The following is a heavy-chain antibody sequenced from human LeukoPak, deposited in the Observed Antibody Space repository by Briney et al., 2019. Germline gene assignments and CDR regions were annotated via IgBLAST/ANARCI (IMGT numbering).Heavy chain of an antibody. V-gene: IGHV4-4*07. J-gene: IGHJ3*02. Sequence: SETLSLTCTVSGGSISSYYWSWIRQPAGQGLEWIGRIYTSGSTNYNPSLKSRVTISVDKSKNQFSLKLSSVTAADTAFYYCARQPAGTAAFDIWAQGTMVTVSS. CDR1: GGSISSYY. D-gene: IGHD1-14*01. CDR2: IYTSGST. CDR3: ARQPAGTAAFDI.